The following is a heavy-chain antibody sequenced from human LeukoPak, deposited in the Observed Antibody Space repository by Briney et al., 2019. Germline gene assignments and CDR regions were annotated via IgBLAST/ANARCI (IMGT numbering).Heavy chain of an antibody. D-gene: IGHD1-26*01. CDR1: GLTFTNYG. V-gene: IGHV3-74*01. CDR3: ARNYNGMSC. Sequence: PGGSLRLSCVASGLTFTNYGMMWVRQAPGKGLVWVSYINSDGRSTTYADPVKGRFTISRDNAKNTLYLQMNSLRAEDTAMYYCARNYNGMSCWGQGTLVIVSS. J-gene: IGHJ4*02. CDR2: INSDGRST.